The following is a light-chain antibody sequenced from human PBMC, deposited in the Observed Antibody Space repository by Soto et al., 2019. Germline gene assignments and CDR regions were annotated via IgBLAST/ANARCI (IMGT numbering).Light chain of an antibody. CDR2: DAS. CDR3: QQYNSYSQT. V-gene: IGKV1-5*01. CDR1: QSISSW. J-gene: IGKJ1*01. Sequence: IPLTQSASFLSASVGDRVTITCRASQSISSWLAWYQQRPGKAPKLLIYDASSLESGVPSRFSGSGSGTEFTLTISSRQPDDFATYYCQQYNSYSQTFGQGTKV.